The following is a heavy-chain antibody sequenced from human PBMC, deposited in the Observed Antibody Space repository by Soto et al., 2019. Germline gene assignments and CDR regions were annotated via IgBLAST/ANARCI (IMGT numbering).Heavy chain of an antibody. CDR1: RYTFPRYC. V-gene: IGHV5-51*01. D-gene: IGHD2-2*01. J-gene: IGHJ4*02. Sequence: GESLKISQECSRYTFPRYCIVGVRHPRGKARDWMGIIFPGDSDARYSPSFQGQVTISVDMSISTAYLHLSSLKASDTAMYYCARQGRLLGYGESTRCHYDYWGQGTLVTVSS. CDR3: ARQGRLLGYGESTRCHYDY. CDR2: IFPGDSDA.